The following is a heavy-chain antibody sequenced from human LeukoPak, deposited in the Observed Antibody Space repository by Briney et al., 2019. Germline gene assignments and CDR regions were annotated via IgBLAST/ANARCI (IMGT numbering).Heavy chain of an antibody. CDR3: ASHTGDSFRRYYYYGMDV. CDR1: RGTFSSYA. CDR2: IIPIFGTA. J-gene: IGHJ6*04. D-gene: IGHD7-27*01. V-gene: IGHV1-69*13. Sequence: SVKVSCKASRGTFSSYAISWVRQAPGQGLEWMGGIIPIFGTANYAQKFQGRVTITADESTSTAYMELSSLRSEDTAVYYCASHTGDSFRRYYYYGMDVWGKGTTVTVSS.